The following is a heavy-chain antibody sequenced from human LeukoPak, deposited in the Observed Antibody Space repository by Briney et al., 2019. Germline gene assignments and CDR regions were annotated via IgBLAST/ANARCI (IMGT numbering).Heavy chain of an antibody. CDR3: AKSRRYHTYDSPFDY. V-gene: IGHV3-23*01. Sequence: GGSLRLSCAASGFTFSSYAMSWVRQAPGKGLEWVSALSASGSDTYYADSVKGRFTISRDNSKNTLYLQTDSLRAEDTAVYYCAKSRRYHTYDSPFDYWGQGTLVTVSS. CDR1: GFTFSSYA. D-gene: IGHD5-12*01. J-gene: IGHJ4*02. CDR2: LSASGSDT.